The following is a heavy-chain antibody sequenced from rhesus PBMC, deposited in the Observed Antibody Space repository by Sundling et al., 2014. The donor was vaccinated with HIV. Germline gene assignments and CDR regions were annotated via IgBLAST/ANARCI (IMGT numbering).Heavy chain of an antibody. J-gene: IGHJ4*01. Sequence: EVQLVQSGGGLVQPGGSLRLSCAASGFTFSNYYMHWVRQAQGKGLEWIGVIKNKVNNYATEYGAALKGRFTISRDDSKNTLFLQMSSLKTEDTAVYYCRSPGGSHWGQGVLVTVSS. D-gene: IGHD3-34*01. CDR2: IKNKVNNYAT. CDR1: GFTFSNYY. V-gene: IGHV3-13*01. CDR3: RSPGGSH.